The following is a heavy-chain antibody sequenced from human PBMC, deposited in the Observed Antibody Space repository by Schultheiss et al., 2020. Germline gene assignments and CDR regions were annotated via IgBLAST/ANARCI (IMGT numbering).Heavy chain of an antibody. D-gene: IGHD6-13*01. J-gene: IGHJ4*02. V-gene: IGHV3-11*01. Sequence: GGSLRLSCAASGFIFSDYYMSWIRQAAGKGLEWVLDISSSGITTHYADSVKGRFTISRDNAKNSLYLQMNSLRAEDTAVYYCARVGEIVAAGTVDYWGQGTLVTVSS. CDR3: ARVGEIVAAGTVDY. CDR1: GFIFSDYY. CDR2: ISSSGITT.